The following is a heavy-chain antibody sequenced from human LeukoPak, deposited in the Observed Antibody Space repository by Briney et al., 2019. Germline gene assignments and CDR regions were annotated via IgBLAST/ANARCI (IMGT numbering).Heavy chain of an antibody. V-gene: IGHV1-18*01. CDR2: ISAYNGNT. CDR3: ARARAVAIPGNYFDY. D-gene: IGHD6-19*01. J-gene: IGHJ4*02. CDR1: GYTFTSYG. Sequence: ASVKVSCKASGYTFTSYGISWVRQAPGQGLEWMGWISAYNGNTNYAQKLQGRVTMTTDTSTSTAYIELRSLRSDDTAVYYCARARAVAIPGNYFDYWGQGTLVTVSS.